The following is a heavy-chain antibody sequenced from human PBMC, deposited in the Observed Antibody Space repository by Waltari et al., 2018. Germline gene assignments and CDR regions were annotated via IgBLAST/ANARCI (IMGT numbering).Heavy chain of an antibody. CDR2: IYYSGRT. Sequence: QVQLQESGPGLVKPSETLSLTCPVSGASISSYFWSWIRQPPGKGLEWIGYIYYSGRTMYNPSLKSRVTMSVETSKNQFSLKLSSVTAADTAVYYCATCFGVLHSRCFDPWGQGTLVTVSS. D-gene: IGHD3-3*01. J-gene: IGHJ5*02. CDR3: ATCFGVLHSRCFDP. CDR1: GASISSYF. V-gene: IGHV4-59*01.